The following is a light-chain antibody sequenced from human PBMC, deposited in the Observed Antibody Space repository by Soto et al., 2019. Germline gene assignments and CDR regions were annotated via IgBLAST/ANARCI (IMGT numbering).Light chain of an antibody. V-gene: IGLV2-8*01. Sequence: QSALTQPPSASGSPGQSVTISCTGTSSDVGAYNYVSWFQQHPGKAPKFVIFDVSERPSGVPDRFSGSKSGNTSYLTVSGLQAEAEADYYCCSQAGSNTLFGGGTKLTVL. CDR2: DVS. CDR1: SSDVGAYNY. J-gene: IGLJ3*02. CDR3: CSQAGSNTL.